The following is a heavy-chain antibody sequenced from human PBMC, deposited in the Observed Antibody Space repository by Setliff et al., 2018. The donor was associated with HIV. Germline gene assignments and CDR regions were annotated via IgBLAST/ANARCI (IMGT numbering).Heavy chain of an antibody. J-gene: IGHJ6*03. CDR3: ARDGPLEGSYRYYYYYMDV. Sequence: PSETLSLTCTVSGGSISSGDYYWTWIRQPAGKGLQWIGYIYYSGSTNYNPSLKSRVTISVDTSKSQFSLKLSSVTAADTAVYYCARDGPLEGSYRYYYYYMDVWGKGTTVTVSS. D-gene: IGHD3-10*01. CDR1: GGSISSGDYY. V-gene: IGHV4-61*10. CDR2: IYYSGST.